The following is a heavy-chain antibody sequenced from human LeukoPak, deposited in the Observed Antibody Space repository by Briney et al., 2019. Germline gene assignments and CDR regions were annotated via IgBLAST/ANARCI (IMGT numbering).Heavy chain of an antibody. CDR2: ISGSGGST. Sequence: GGSLRLSCAASGFTFSSYAMSWVRQAPGKGLEWVSAISGSGGSTYYADSVKGRFTISRDNSKNTLYLQMNSLRAEDTAVYYCAELMGYDFWSGYRFDYWGQGTLVTVSS. D-gene: IGHD3-3*01. CDR1: GFTFSSYA. V-gene: IGHV3-23*01. CDR3: AELMGYDFWSGYRFDY. J-gene: IGHJ4*02.